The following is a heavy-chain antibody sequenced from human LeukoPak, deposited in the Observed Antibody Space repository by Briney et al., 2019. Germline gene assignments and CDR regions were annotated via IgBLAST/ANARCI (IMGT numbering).Heavy chain of an antibody. V-gene: IGHV1-2*02. Sequence: ASVKVSCKASGYTFTGYYMHWVRQAPGQGLEWMGWINPNSGGTNYAQKFQGRVTMTRDTSISTAYMELSRLRSDDTAVYYCARARGLDIVVVPAENWFDPWGQGTLVTVSS. CDR2: INPNSGGT. J-gene: IGHJ5*02. CDR3: ARARGLDIVVVPAENWFDP. D-gene: IGHD2-2*03. CDR1: GYTFTGYY.